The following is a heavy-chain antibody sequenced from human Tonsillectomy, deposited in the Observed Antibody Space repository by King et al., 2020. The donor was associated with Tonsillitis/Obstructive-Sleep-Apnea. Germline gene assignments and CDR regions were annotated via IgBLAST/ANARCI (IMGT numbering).Heavy chain of an antibody. D-gene: IGHD5-12*01. J-gene: IGHJ4*02. CDR1: GFTFTDAW. V-gene: IGHV3-15*01. Sequence: VQLVESGGDLVKPGGSLRLSCAASGFTFTDAWMSWVRQTPGKGLEWVARIKRKTDGGTTDYAAPVKGRFTFSRDDSKNTLYLQMNRLKIEDTAVYYCTTLSAYHFDYWGQGSLVTVSS. CDR3: TTLSAYHFDY. CDR2: IKRKTDGGTT.